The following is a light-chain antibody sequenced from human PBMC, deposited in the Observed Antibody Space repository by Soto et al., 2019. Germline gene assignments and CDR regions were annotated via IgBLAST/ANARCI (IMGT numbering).Light chain of an antibody. CDR2: DVT. V-gene: IGLV2-8*01. CDR3: ICSTGGNRLV. Sequence: QSALTQPPSASGSPGQSVTISCTGTSSDVGTHGYVSWYQQHAGKAPKLMIYDVTKRPSGVPDRFSGSKSANTASLTASGLQDDDEADYYCICSTGGNRLVFGGGTKLTVL. CDR1: SSDVGTHGY. J-gene: IGLJ2*01.